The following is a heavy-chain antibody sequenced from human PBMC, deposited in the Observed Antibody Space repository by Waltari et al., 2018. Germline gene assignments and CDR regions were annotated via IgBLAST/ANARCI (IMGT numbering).Heavy chain of an antibody. Sequence: QVQLQESGPGLVKPSETLSLTCTVSGGSISSYYWSWIRQPAGKGLEWIGRIYTSGSTNYNPSLKSRVTMSVDTSKNQFSQKLSSVTAADTAVYYCAGARYYGSGSYYNPGDFDYWGQGTLVTVSS. J-gene: IGHJ4*02. CDR2: IYTSGST. CDR3: AGARYYGSGSYYNPGDFDY. V-gene: IGHV4-4*07. CDR1: GGSISSYY. D-gene: IGHD3-10*01.